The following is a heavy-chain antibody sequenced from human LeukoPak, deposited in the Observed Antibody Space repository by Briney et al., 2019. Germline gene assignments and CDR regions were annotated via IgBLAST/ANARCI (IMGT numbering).Heavy chain of an antibody. CDR1: GFTFSSYW. Sequence: GGSLGLSCAASGFTFSSYWATWVRQAPGKGLEWVANIKRDGSEKWYVDSVKGRFTIYRDNVKNSLYLQMNSLRVDDTAVYYCARDRGWYDYWGQGILVTVSS. D-gene: IGHD6-19*01. V-gene: IGHV3-7*05. J-gene: IGHJ4*02. CDR2: IKRDGSEK. CDR3: ARDRGWYDY.